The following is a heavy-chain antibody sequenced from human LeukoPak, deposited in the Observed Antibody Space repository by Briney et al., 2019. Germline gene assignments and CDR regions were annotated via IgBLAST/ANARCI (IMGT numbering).Heavy chain of an antibody. V-gene: IGHV1-46*01. Sequence: GASVKVSCKASGYTFTSYYMNWVRQAPGQGLEWMGIINPSGGSTSYAQKFQGRVTMTRDTSTSTVYMELSSLRSEDTAVYYCASSIRDSSSWYGGDSSGPGDYWGQGTLVTVSS. CDR2: INPSGGST. D-gene: IGHD6-13*01. J-gene: IGHJ4*02. CDR1: GYTFTSYY. CDR3: ASSIRDSSSWYGGDSSGPGDY.